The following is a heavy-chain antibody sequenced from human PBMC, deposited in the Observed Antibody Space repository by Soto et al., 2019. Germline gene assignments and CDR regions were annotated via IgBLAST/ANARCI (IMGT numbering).Heavy chain of an antibody. V-gene: IGHV3-23*01. CDR1: GFTFRSYA. J-gene: IGHJ4*02. CDR2: VSGDTGNT. Sequence: PVVSLRLSCAGSGFTFRSYAMTWVRQAPGKGLEWVSTVSGDTGNTHYADSVKGRFTISRDNSKNTLYLQMSGLRAEDTAVYYCAKHRYSTTPGEFDFWGQGTMGTVSA. CDR3: AKHRYSTTPGEFDF. D-gene: IGHD2-21*01.